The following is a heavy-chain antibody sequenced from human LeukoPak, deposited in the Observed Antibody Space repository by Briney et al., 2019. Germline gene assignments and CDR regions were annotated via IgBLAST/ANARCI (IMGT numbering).Heavy chain of an antibody. J-gene: IGHJ4*02. CDR2: INPNSGGT. D-gene: IGHD4-17*01. Sequence: GASVTVSFKSSVYTFTVYYMHGVRQAPGQGREGMGWINPNSGGTNYAQKFQGRVTMTRDTSISTAYMELSRLRSDDTAVYYCRTDRYGDYGDYIDYWGQGTLVTVSS. V-gene: IGHV1-2*02. CDR3: RTDRYGDYGDYIDY. CDR1: VYTFTVYY.